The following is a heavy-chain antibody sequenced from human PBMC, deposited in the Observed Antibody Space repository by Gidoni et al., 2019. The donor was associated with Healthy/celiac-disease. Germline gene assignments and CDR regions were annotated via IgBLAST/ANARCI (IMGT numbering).Heavy chain of an antibody. CDR1: GGSIISGGYY. Sequence: QVHLQESRPGLVNPSQTLSLTCTVSGGSIISGGYYWSWIRPHPGKGLEWIGYIYYSGSTYYNPSLKSRVTISVDTSKNQFSLKLSSVTAADTAVYYCACNDILTGYYTPYGMDVWGQGTTVTVSS. J-gene: IGHJ6*02. V-gene: IGHV4-31*03. D-gene: IGHD3-9*01. CDR3: ACNDILTGYYTPYGMDV. CDR2: IYYSGST.